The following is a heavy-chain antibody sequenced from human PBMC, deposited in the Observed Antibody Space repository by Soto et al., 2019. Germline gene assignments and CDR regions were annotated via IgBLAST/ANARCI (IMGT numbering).Heavy chain of an antibody. CDR2: ISAYNGNT. J-gene: IGHJ6*02. V-gene: IGHV1-18*01. CDR3: ARGPNYDILTGNYDGMDV. Sequence: EASVKVSCKASGYTFSSYGISWVRQAPGQGLEWMGWISAYNGNTNYAQKLQGRVTMTTDTSTSTAYMELRSLRSDDTAVYYCARGPNYDILTGNYDGMDVWGQGTTVTVSS. CDR1: GYTFSSYG. D-gene: IGHD3-9*01.